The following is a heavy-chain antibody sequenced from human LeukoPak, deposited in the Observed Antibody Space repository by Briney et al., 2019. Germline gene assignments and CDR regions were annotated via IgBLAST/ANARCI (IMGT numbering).Heavy chain of an antibody. J-gene: IGHJ4*02. CDR1: GGSISSYY. CDR2: IYYSGST. Sequence: SETLSLTCTVSGGSISSYYWSWIRQPPGKGLEWFGYIYYSGSTNYNPSLKSRVTISVDTSKNQFSLKLSSVTAADTAVYYCASGYSYGPDYWGQGTLVTVSS. D-gene: IGHD5-18*01. V-gene: IGHV4-59*01. CDR3: ASGYSYGPDY.